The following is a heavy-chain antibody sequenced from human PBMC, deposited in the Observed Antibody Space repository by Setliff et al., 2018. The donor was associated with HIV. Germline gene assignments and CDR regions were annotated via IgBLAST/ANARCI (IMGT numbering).Heavy chain of an antibody. CDR2: IHPSGNT. D-gene: IGHD2-8*02. V-gene: IGHV4-34*01. CDR1: GGTFSGHY. J-gene: IGHJ4*02. CDR3: ARRGMWSYETGGNPTATFDY. Sequence: KPSETLSLTCAVYGGTFSGHYWSWIRQPPGQGLDWIGEIHPSGNTYYNPSLQSRVTISVDTSKNQFSLKLSSVTAADTAVYYCARRGMWSYETGGNPTATFDYWGQGVLVTVSS.